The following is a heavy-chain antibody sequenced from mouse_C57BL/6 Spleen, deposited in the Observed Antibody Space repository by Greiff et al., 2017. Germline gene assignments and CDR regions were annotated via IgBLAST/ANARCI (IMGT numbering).Heavy chain of an antibody. CDR3: ARSRGYDGYFFDY. Sequence: EVQLQQSGPGLVKPGASVKISCKASGYTFTDYYMNWVKQSHGKSLEWIGDINPNNGGTSYNQKFKGKATLTVDKSSSTAYMELRSLTSEDSAVYYCARSRGYDGYFFDYWGQGTTLTVSS. CDR1: GYTFTDYY. V-gene: IGHV1-26*01. J-gene: IGHJ2*01. D-gene: IGHD2-3*01. CDR2: INPNNGGT.